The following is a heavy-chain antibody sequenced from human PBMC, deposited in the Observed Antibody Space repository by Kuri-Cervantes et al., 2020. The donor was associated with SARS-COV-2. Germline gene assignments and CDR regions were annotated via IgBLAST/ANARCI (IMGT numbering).Heavy chain of an antibody. CDR3: ARDRDYSSGFYGMDV. J-gene: IGHJ6*02. CDR2: FYYTGTI. Sequence: SETLSLTCTVSGGSISPYYWTWIRQPPGKGLEWIGYFYYTGTINYNPSLKSRVTISGDTSKNQFSLNLSSVTAADTAVYYCARDRDYSSGFYGMDVWGRGTTVTVSS. V-gene: IGHV4-59*01. D-gene: IGHD3-10*01. CDR1: GGSISPYY.